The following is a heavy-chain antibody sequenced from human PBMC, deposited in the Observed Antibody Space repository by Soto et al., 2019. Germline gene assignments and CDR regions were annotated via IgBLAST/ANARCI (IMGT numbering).Heavy chain of an antibody. Sequence: PSETLSLTCTVSGGSISSYYWSWIRQPPGKGLEWIGYIYYSGSTNYNPSLKSRVTISVDTSKNQFSLKLSSVTAADTAVYYCARVSPGNLGLIDYWGQGTLVTVSS. CDR1: GGSISSYY. CDR3: ARVSPGNLGLIDY. V-gene: IGHV4-59*01. J-gene: IGHJ4*02. CDR2: IYYSGST. D-gene: IGHD1-1*01.